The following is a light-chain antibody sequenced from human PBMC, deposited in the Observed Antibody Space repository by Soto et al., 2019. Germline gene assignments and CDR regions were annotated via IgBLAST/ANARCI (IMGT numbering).Light chain of an antibody. CDR2: GAS. J-gene: IGKJ5*01. CDR1: QSVSSN. CDR3: QQRNDWQVT. Sequence: ERVMTQSPATLSVSPGERATPSCRASQSVSSNLAWYQQKPGQAPRLLIYGASTRATGIPARFSGSGSGTDFTLTISSLEPDDFAVYYCQQRNDWQVTFGQGTRLEIK. V-gene: IGKV3-15*01.